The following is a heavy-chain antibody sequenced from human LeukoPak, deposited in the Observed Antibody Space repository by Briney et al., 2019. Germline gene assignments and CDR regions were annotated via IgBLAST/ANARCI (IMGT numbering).Heavy chain of an antibody. J-gene: IGHJ4*02. CDR2: ISYDGSNK. V-gene: IGHV3-30*04. CDR1: GFTFSTYA. Sequence: PGRSLRLSCAASGFTFSTYAMHWVRQAPGKGLEWVAVISYDGSNKYYADSVKGRFTISRDNSKNTLYLQMNSLRAEGTAVYYCAKPLVVPAAPLPDYWGQGTLVTVSS. D-gene: IGHD2-2*01. CDR3: AKPLVVPAAPLPDY.